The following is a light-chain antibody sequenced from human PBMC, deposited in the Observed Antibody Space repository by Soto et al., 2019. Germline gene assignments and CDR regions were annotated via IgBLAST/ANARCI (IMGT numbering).Light chain of an antibody. J-gene: IGLJ3*02. CDR1: SSNIGGNA. CDR3: AAWDDSLSGWV. CDR2: SNN. V-gene: IGLV1-47*02. Sequence: QSVLTQPPSTSGTPGQRLSISCSGSSSNIGGNAVSWYQQFPGAAPKLLIYSNNQRPSGVPDRFSGSKSGTSASLAISGLRSEEEADYYCAAWDDSLSGWVFGGGTKLTVL.